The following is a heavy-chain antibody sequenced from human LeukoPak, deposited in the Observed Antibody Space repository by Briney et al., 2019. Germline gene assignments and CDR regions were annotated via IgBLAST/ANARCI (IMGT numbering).Heavy chain of an antibody. CDR3: ARSSYDHDAFDI. Sequence: ASVKVSCKASGYTFTGYYMHWMRQAPGQGLEWMGWINPNSGGTNYAQKFQGRVTMTRDTSISTAYMELSRLRSDDTAVYYCARSSYDHDAFDIWGQGTMVTVSS. CDR1: GYTFTGYY. D-gene: IGHD5-12*01. CDR2: INPNSGGT. J-gene: IGHJ3*02. V-gene: IGHV1-2*02.